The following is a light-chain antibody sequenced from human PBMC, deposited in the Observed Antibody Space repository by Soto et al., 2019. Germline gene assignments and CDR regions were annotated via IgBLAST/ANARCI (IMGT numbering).Light chain of an antibody. CDR3: QQYGSRPRT. V-gene: IGKV3-20*01. Sequence: EIVLTQSPDILSLSPGERATLSCRASQSVRYKYLAWYQQKPGPAPRLLIYEASSRATVIPDRFSGSGSGTDFTLTISILEPEYFAVYYCQQYGSRPRTFGQGTKVDIK. CDR1: QSVRYKY. J-gene: IGKJ1*01. CDR2: EAS.